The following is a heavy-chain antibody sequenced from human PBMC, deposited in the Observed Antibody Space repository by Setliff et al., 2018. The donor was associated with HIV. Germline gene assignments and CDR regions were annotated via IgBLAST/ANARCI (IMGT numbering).Heavy chain of an antibody. D-gene: IGHD1-26*01. CDR3: ASCPEIIVGATDY. V-gene: IGHV4-39*07. Sequence: NPSETLSLTCSVSGGSISSSGYYWGWIRQPPGKGLEWIGSIYYSGSTYYNPSLKSRVTISVDTSKNQFSLKLSSVTAADTALYFCASCPEIIVGATDYWGQGTLVTVS. J-gene: IGHJ4*02. CDR2: IYYSGST. CDR1: GGSISSSGYY.